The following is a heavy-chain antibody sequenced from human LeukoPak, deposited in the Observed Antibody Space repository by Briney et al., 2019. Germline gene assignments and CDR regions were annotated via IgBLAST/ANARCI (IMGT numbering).Heavy chain of an antibody. J-gene: IGHJ4*02. D-gene: IGHD3-22*01. CDR3: AKFGRVFDTSGYYWFPN. Sequence: GGSLRLSCAASGFTFSDYYMSWTRQAPGKGLEWVSYISSSGSTIYYADSVKGRFTISGDYSKNTLNLQMNSLRAEDTAVYYCAKFGRVFDTSGYYWFPNWGQGILVTVSS. CDR2: ISSSGSTI. V-gene: IGHV3-11*01. CDR1: GFTFSDYY.